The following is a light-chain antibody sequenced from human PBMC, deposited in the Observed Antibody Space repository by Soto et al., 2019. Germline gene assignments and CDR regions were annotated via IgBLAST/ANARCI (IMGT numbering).Light chain of an antibody. CDR1: RSDVGGYNY. V-gene: IGLV2-14*01. CDR3: SSYTSGSTVI. J-gene: IGLJ2*01. CDR2: EVT. Sequence: QSALTQPASVSGSPGQSITISCTGTRSDVGGYNYVSWYQHHPGKTPKLLIYEVTNRPAEVSNRFSGSKSDITASLTISGLQSEDEADYYCSSYTSGSTVIFGGGTKVTVL.